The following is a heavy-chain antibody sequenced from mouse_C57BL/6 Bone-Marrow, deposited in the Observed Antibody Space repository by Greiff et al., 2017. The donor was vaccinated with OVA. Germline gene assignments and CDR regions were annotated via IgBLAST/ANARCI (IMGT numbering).Heavy chain of an antibody. V-gene: IGHV5-6*01. CDR1: GFTFSSYG. D-gene: IGHD1-1*01. CDR2: ISSGGSYT. Sequence: EVKLMESGGDLVKPGGSLKLSCAASGFTFSSYGMSWVRQTPDKRLEWVATISSGGSYTYYPDSVKGRFTISRDNAKNTLYLQMSSLKSEDTAMYYCARHRDYYGSSLYAMDYWGQGTSGTGSS. CDR3: ARHRDYYGSSLYAMDY. J-gene: IGHJ4*01.